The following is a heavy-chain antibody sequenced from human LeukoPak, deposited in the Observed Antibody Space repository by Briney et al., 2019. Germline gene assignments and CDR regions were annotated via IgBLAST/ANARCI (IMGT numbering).Heavy chain of an antibody. CDR1: GFTVSSNY. D-gene: IGHD5-12*01. V-gene: IGHV3-66*02. Sequence: GGSLRLSCAASGFTVSSNYMSWVRQAPGKGLEWVSVIYSGGTTYYAGSVKGRFTISRDNSKNTLYRQMDSLRAEDTAVYYCARGGYSSSGWFDPWGQGTLVTVSS. CDR3: ARGGYSSSGWFDP. CDR2: IYSGGTT. J-gene: IGHJ5*02.